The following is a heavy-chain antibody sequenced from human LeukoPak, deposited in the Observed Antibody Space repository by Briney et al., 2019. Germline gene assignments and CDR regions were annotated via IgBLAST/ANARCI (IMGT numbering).Heavy chain of an antibody. J-gene: IGHJ3*02. CDR1: GGTFISYA. D-gene: IGHD5-24*01. CDR3: ARLRRDGSKDAFDI. Sequence: SVKVSCKASGGTFISYAISWVRQAPGQGLEWMGRIIPILGIANYAQKFQGRVTITADKSTSTAYMELSSLRSEDTAVYYCARLRRDGSKDAFDIWGQGTMVTVSS. V-gene: IGHV1-69*04. CDR2: IIPILGIA.